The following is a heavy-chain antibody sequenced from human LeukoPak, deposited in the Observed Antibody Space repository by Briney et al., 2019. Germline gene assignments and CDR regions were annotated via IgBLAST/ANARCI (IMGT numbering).Heavy chain of an antibody. D-gene: IGHD3-22*01. Sequence: TSETLSLTCTVSGASISSYYWSWIRQPPGKGLEWIGDIYYSGSIKYNPSLKSRVTMSVDTSKNQFSLKLSSVTAADTAVYYCARNNYYDSSGYPGDYYYGMDVWGQGTTVTVSS. CDR3: ARNNYYDSSGYPGDYYYGMDV. J-gene: IGHJ6*02. CDR2: IYYSGSI. V-gene: IGHV4-59*01. CDR1: GASISSYY.